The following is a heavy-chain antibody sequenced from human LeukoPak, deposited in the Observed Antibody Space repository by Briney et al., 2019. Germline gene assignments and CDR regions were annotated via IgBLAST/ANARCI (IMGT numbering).Heavy chain of an antibody. CDR3: TRDPYYDSSAGFDY. D-gene: IGHD3-22*01. Sequence: PGGSLRLSCTASGFTFGDYAMSWVRQAPGKGLEWVGFIRSKAYGGTTEYAASVKGRFTISRDDSKSIAYLQMNSLKTEDTAVYYCTRDPYYDSSAGFDYWGQGTLVTVSS. CDR2: IRSKAYGGTT. V-gene: IGHV3-49*04. CDR1: GFTFGDYA. J-gene: IGHJ4*02.